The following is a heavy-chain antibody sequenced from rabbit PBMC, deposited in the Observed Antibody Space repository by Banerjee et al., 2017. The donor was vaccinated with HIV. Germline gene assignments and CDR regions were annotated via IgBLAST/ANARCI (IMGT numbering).Heavy chain of an antibody. CDR2: IYRDYDST. D-gene: IGHD2-1*01. CDR3: ARDGGLFSLDL. J-gene: IGHJ3*01. CDR1: GFTISSSWW. Sequence: QSLEESGGDLVKPGASLTLTCTASGFTISSSWWICWVRQAPGKGLEWISCIYRDYDSTWYANWAKGRFTISKTSSTTVTLQMTSLTAADTATYFCARDGGLFSLDLWGQGTLVTVS. V-gene: IGHV1S40*01.